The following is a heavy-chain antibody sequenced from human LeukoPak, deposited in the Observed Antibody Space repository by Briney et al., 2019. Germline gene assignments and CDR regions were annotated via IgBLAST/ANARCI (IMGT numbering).Heavy chain of an antibody. CDR1: GGSISSSSYY. V-gene: IGHV4-39*01. J-gene: IGHJ3*02. D-gene: IGHD3-3*01. Sequence: KPSETLSLTCTVSGGSISSSSYYWGWIRQPPGKGLEWIGSIYYSGSTYYNPSLESRVTISVDTSKNQFSLKLSSVTAADTAVYYCARHSPYYDFWSALIDIWGQGTMVTVSS. CDR3: ARHSPYYDFWSALIDI. CDR2: IYYSGST.